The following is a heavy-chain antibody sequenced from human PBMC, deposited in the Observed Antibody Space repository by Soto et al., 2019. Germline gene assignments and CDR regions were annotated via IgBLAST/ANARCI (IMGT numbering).Heavy chain of an antibody. Sequence: QVQLVQSGAEMKQPGASVKVSCKASGYSFTKYAIHWVRQAPGQRLEWMGWTSTDNGNTQYSQKFQGRVTITRDTSATLVYMQLSSLTSEDTGVYFCAKEPWTIQPNPNYYYYPDVWGKGTTVTVSS. CDR2: TSTDNGNT. CDR1: GYSFTKYA. CDR3: AKEPWTIQPNPNYYYYPDV. D-gene: IGHD2-21*01. V-gene: IGHV1-3*04. J-gene: IGHJ6*03.